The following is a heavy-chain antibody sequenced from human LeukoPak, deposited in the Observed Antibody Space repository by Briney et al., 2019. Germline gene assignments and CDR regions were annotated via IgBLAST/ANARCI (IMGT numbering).Heavy chain of an antibody. Sequence: SETLSLTCAVYGGSFSGYYWSWIRQPPGKGLEWIGEINHSGSTNYNPSLKSRVTISVDTSKNQFSLKLSSVTAADTAVYYCARGRVDFWSGYNYMDVWGKGTTVTVFS. V-gene: IGHV4-34*01. CDR1: GGSFSGYY. D-gene: IGHD3-3*01. CDR3: ARGRVDFWSGYNYMDV. CDR2: INHSGST. J-gene: IGHJ6*03.